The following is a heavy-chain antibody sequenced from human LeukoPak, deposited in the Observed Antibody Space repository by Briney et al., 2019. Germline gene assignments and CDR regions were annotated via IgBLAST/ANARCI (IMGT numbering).Heavy chain of an antibody. V-gene: IGHV4-34*01. CDR3: ARGSDNWNYEAYYYYYMDV. CDR2: INHSGST. Sequence: PSETLSLTCAVYGGSFSGYYWSWIRQPPGKGLEWIGEINHSGSTNYNPSLKSRVTITVDTSKNQFSLKLSSVTAADTAVYYCARGSDNWNYEAYYYYYMDVWGKGTTVTVSS. D-gene: IGHD1-7*01. CDR1: GGSFSGYY. J-gene: IGHJ6*03.